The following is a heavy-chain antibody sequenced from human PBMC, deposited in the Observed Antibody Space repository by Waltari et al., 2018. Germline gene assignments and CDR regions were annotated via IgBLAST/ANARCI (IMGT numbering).Heavy chain of an antibody. Sequence: QVQLQESGPGLVKPSETLSLTCTVSGGSISSYYWSWIRQPPGKGLEWIGYIYYSGSTNYNPSLKSRVTISVDTSKNQFSLKLSSVTAADTAVYYCARDMKYGSGSYYKSYYYYYMDVWGKGTTVTVSS. J-gene: IGHJ6*03. CDR3: ARDMKYGSGSYYKSYYYYYMDV. CDR2: IYYSGST. V-gene: IGHV4-59*01. CDR1: GGSISSYY. D-gene: IGHD3-10*01.